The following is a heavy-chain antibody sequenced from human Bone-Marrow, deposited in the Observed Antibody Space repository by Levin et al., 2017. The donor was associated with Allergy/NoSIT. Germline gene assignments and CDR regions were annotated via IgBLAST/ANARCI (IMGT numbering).Heavy chain of an antibody. V-gene: IGHV4-4*07. J-gene: IGHJ4*02. CDR2: IYTSGST. CDR3: AREHRDCVTSGYYYDY. D-gene: IGHD3-22*01. Sequence: SETLSLTCAVSGGSISNYFWAWIRQPAGEGLEWIGRIYTSGSTDYNPSLKSRVTMSVDTSKNQFSLKLSSVTAADTAVYYCAREHRDCVTSGYYYDYWGQGTLVTVSS. CDR1: GGSISNYF.